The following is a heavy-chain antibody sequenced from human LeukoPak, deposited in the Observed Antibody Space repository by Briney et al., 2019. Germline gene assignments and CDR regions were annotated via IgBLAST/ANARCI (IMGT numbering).Heavy chain of an antibody. CDR2: IYSASST. Sequence: PEGSLRLSCAASGFTVSSNYMNWVRQAPGKGLEWVSVIYSASSTYYADSVKGRFSISRDNSRNTLYLQMNSLTVEDTAVYYCAVGGAPWSDILTGYSYFDYWGQGTLVTVSS. J-gene: IGHJ4*02. D-gene: IGHD3-9*01. CDR1: GFTVSSNY. V-gene: IGHV3-53*01. CDR3: AVGGAPWSDILTGYSYFDY.